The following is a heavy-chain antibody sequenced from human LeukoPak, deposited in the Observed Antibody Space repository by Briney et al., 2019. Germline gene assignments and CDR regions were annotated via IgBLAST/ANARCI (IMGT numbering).Heavy chain of an antibody. CDR1: GGSFSGYY. V-gene: IGHV4-34*01. CDR2: INHSGST. CDR3: ARTYYDFWSGYPYYFDY. J-gene: IGHJ4*02. Sequence: SETLSLTCAVYGGSFSGYYWSWIRQPPGKGLEWIGEINHSGSTNYNPSLKSRVTISVDTSKNQFSLKLSSVTAADTAVYYCARTYYDFWSGYPYYFDYRGQGILVTVSS. D-gene: IGHD3-3*01.